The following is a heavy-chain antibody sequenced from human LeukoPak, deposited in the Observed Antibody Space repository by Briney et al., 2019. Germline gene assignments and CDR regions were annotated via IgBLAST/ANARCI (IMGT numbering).Heavy chain of an antibody. J-gene: IGHJ4*02. CDR2: VIPMFATA. D-gene: IGHD4-17*01. CDR1: GGTCSSYA. V-gene: IGHV1-69*13. Sequence: SVKVSCKASGGTCSSYAISWVRQAPGQGLEWMGGVIPMFATANYAPKFQDRVTITADVSTSTAYMELRSLRSEDTAVYHCARGLHGDYGYFDYWGQGTLVTVSS. CDR3: ARGLHGDYGYFDY.